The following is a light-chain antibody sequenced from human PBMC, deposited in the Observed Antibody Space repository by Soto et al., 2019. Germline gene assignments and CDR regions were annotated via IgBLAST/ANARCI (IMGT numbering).Light chain of an antibody. CDR1: QSVSSN. V-gene: IGKV3-15*01. CDR2: GAS. CDR3: QQYSNSPRT. J-gene: IGKJ1*01. Sequence: EIVMTQSPATLSVSPGERATLSCRASQSVSSNLAWYQQKPGQAPRLLIYGASTRATGIPARFSGSGSGTEFTLTISSLQSEDFAVYYGQQYSNSPRTFGQGTKVEIK.